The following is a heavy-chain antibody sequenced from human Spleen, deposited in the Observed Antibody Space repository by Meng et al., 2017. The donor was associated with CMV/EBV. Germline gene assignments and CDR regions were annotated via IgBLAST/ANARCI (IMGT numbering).Heavy chain of an antibody. J-gene: IGHJ4*02. V-gene: IGHV4-59*12. Sequence: SETLSLTCTVSGGSISSYYWSWIRQPPGKGLEWIGYIYYSGSTNYNPSLKSRVTISVDTSKNQFSLKLNSLTAADTAVYYCARGPRIYNFDYWGQGTLVTVSS. CDR2: IYYSGST. CDR3: ARGPRIYNFDY. D-gene: IGHD4-11*01. CDR1: GGSISSYY.